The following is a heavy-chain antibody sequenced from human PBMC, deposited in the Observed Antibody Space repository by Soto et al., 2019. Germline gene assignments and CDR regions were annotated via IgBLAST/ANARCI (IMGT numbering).Heavy chain of an antibody. Sequence: GGSLRLSCVAPGFTFSSNSMSWVRQAPGKGLEWVSIINPGGTKTYYADSVKGRFTISRDNSKNTLYLQMNSLRAEDTAVYYCVKRDGSGSYRWFDPWGQGTQVTVSS. V-gene: IGHV3-23*01. D-gene: IGHD3-10*01. CDR2: INPGGTKT. CDR1: GFTFSSNS. J-gene: IGHJ5*02. CDR3: VKRDGSGSYRWFDP.